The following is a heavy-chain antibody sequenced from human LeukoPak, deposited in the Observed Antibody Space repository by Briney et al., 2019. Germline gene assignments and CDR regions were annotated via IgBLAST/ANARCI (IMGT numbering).Heavy chain of an antibody. CDR2: ISYDGSNK. D-gene: IGHD6-19*01. CDR1: GFTFSSYA. J-gene: IGHJ4*02. V-gene: IGHV3-30-3*01. CDR3: ARSSVGGRGAFDY. Sequence: PGRSLRLSCAASGFTFSSYAMHWVRQAPGKGLEWVAVISYDGSNKYYADSVKGRFTISRDNSKNTLYLQMNSLRAEDTAVYYCARSSVGGRGAFDYWGQGTLVTVSS.